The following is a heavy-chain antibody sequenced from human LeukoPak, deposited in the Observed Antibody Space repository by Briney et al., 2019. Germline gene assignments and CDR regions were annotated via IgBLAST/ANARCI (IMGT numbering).Heavy chain of an antibody. CDR1: GGSFSGYY. CDR2: INHSGST. J-gene: IGHJ5*02. Sequence: PETLSLTCAVYGGSFSGYYWSWIRQPPGKGLEWIGEINHSGSTNYNPSLKSRVTISVDTSKNQFSLKLSSVTAADTAVYYCARGAKAIAAAGIWFDPWGQGTLVAVSS. CDR3: ARGAKAIAAAGIWFDP. V-gene: IGHV4-34*01. D-gene: IGHD6-13*01.